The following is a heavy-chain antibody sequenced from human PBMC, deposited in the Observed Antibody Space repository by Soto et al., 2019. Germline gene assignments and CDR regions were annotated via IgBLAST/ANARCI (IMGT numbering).Heavy chain of an antibody. D-gene: IGHD2-2*01. CDR3: GRGYARCDY. Sequence: EVQLVESGGGLVQPGGSLRLSCATSGFPFSSYWMSWVRQTPEKGLEWVANINQGGTEIYYVDSVKGRFTISRDNPKNLLYLQMDSLRDEDTAVYYCGRGYARCDYWGQGTPVTVSS. CDR1: GFPFSSYW. CDR2: INQGGTEI. V-gene: IGHV3-7*03. J-gene: IGHJ4*02.